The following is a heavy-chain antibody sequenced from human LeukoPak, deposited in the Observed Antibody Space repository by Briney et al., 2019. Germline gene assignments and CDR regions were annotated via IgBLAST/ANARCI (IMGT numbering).Heavy chain of an antibody. V-gene: IGHV3-21*01. CDR3: ARGPEVQIIDY. CDR1: GFTFSSYS. CDR2: ISSSSSYI. J-gene: IGHJ4*02. Sequence: KSGGSLRLSCAASGFTFSSYSMNWVRQAPGKGLEWVSSISSSSSYIYYADSVKGRFTISRDNAKNSLYLQMNSLRAEDTAVYYCARGPEVQIIDYWGQGTLVTVSS.